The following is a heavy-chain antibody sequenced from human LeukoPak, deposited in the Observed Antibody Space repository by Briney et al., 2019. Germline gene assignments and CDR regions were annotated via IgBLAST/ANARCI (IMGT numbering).Heavy chain of an antibody. J-gene: IGHJ3*02. CDR1: GYTFTSYY. CDR3: ARDLQMHYYDSSGYYYHDAFDI. CDR2: INPSGGST. D-gene: IGHD3-22*01. Sequence: ASVKVSCKASGYTFTSYYMHWVRQAPGQGLEWMGIINPSGGSTSYAQKFQGRVTMTRDTPTSTVYMELSSLRSEDTAVYYCARDLQMHYYDSSGYYYHDAFDIWGQGTMVTVSS. V-gene: IGHV1-46*01.